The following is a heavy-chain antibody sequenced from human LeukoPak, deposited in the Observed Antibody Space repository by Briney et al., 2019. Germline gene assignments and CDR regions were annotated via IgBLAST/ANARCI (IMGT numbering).Heavy chain of an antibody. J-gene: IGHJ4*02. CDR1: GVTFSSYG. Sequence: GGALRLSCAASGVTFSSYGMHWGRQSPGKGREWVAFIRDDGSNKYYADSVKGRVTISRDNSKNTLYLQMNSLRAEDTAVYYCAREWIAVAGTHFDYWGQGTLVTVSS. CDR2: IRDDGSNK. V-gene: IGHV3-30*02. D-gene: IGHD6-19*01. CDR3: AREWIAVAGTHFDY.